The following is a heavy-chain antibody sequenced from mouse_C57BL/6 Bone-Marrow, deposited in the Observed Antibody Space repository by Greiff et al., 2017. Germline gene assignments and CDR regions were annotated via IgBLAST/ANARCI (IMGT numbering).Heavy chain of an antibody. J-gene: IGHJ2*01. CDR1: GFTFSDYG. V-gene: IGHV5-17*01. CDR3: ASPLLDY. CDR2: ISSGSSTI. Sequence: EVKLMESGGGLVKPGGSLKLSCAASGFTFSDYGMHWVRQAPEKGLEWVAYISSGSSTIYYADTVKGRFTISRDNAKNTLFLQMTSLRSEDTAMYYCASPLLDYWGQGTTLTVSS.